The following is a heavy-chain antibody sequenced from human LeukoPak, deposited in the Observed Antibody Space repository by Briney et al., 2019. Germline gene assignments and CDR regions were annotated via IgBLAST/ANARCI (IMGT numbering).Heavy chain of an antibody. CDR2: ISSSGSTI. J-gene: IGHJ5*02. CDR1: GFTFSDYY. CDR3: ARDPAVVVVAATENWFDP. V-gene: IGHV3-11*01. D-gene: IGHD2-15*01. Sequence: GGSLRLSCAASGFTFSDYYMSWIRQAPGKGLEWVSYISSSGSTIYYADSVKGRFTISRDNAKNSLYLQMNSLRAEDTAVYYCARDPAVVVVAATENWFDPWGQGTLVTVPS.